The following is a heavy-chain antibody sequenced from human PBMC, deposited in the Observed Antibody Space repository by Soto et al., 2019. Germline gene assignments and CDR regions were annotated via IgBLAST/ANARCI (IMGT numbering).Heavy chain of an antibody. CDR3: ARHFSVDYFDS. J-gene: IGHJ4*02. CDR2: IYYSGTT. CDR1: GDSITSNSDF. Sequence: SETLSLTCTVSGDSITSNSDFWAWIRQPPGKGLEWIGSIYYSGTTYYNPSLKSRVTISVDRSKNQFSLKLTSVTAADTAVYYCARHFSVDYFDSWGQGTLVTVSS. V-gene: IGHV4-39*01.